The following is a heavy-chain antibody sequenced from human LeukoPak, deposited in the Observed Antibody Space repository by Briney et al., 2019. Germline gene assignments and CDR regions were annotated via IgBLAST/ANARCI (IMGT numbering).Heavy chain of an antibody. J-gene: IGHJ4*02. CDR2: ISSDGTST. CDR1: GFTFSSYW. V-gene: IGHV3-74*01. Sequence: PGGSLRLSCAASGFTFSSYWMHWVRQAPGKGLVWVSRISSDGTSTSYADSVKGRFTISRDNAENTLYLQMNSLRAEDTAVYYCASRVQSGWSFDCWGQGNLVTVSS. D-gene: IGHD6-19*01. CDR3: ASRVQSGWSFDC.